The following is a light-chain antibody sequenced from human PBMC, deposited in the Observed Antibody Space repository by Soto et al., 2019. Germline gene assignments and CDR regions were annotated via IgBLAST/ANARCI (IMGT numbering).Light chain of an antibody. J-gene: IGLJ1*01. Sequence: QSALTQPRSVSGSPGQSVTIACTGTSSDVGRYDYVSWYQQHPGEAPKLVVYDVTKRPSGVPDRFSGSKSGNTASLTISGLQAEDEADYYCCSYAGIYSYVFGTGTQLTVL. CDR1: SSDVGRYDY. V-gene: IGLV2-11*01. CDR3: CSYAGIYSYV. CDR2: DVT.